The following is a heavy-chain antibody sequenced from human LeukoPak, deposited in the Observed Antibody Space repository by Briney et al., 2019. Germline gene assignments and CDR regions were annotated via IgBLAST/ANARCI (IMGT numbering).Heavy chain of an antibody. CDR3: VRDGMGTAPYDL. Sequence: PGGSLRLSCAGSGFTMSNYWMNWVRQAPGEGLVCVSHINPGDGSTTGYADSVKGRFTVSRDNAKNTLYLQMTSLKDGDTAVYYCVRDGMGTAPYDLWGQGTLVTVSS. CDR2: INPGDGSTT. D-gene: IGHD2-8*02. V-gene: IGHV3-74*01. J-gene: IGHJ4*01. CDR1: GFTMSNYW.